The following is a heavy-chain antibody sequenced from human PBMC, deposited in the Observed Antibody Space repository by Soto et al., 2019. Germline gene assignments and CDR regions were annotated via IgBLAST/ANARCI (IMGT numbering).Heavy chain of an antibody. CDR1: GGSISSSGYY. CDR2: IYHSGST. V-gene: IGHV4-31*01. CDR3: ARDKWRDSRGNFDTNRFYDFDI. Sequence: SETLSLTCTVSGGSISSSGYYWSWIRQHPGKGLEWIGYIYHSGSTYYNPSLKSQVTISVDTSKNQFSLKLSSVTAADTAVYFCARDKWRDSRGNFDTNRFYDFDIWGQGTMVT. J-gene: IGHJ3*02. D-gene: IGHD3-9*01.